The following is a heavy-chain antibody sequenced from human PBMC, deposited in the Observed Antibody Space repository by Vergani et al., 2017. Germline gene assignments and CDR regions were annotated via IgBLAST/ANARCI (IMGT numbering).Heavy chain of an antibody. D-gene: IGHD3-3*01. CDR2: ISSSGSTI. CDR1: GFTFSSYE. V-gene: IGHV3-48*03. Sequence: EVQLVESGGGLVQPGGSLRLSCAASGFTFSSYEMNWVRQAPGKGLEWVSYISSSGSTIYYADSVKGRFTISRDNAKNSLYLQMNSLRAAETAVYYCASGLDYDFWSGYRDYWGQGTLVTVSS. CDR3: ASGLDYDFWSGYRDY. J-gene: IGHJ4*02.